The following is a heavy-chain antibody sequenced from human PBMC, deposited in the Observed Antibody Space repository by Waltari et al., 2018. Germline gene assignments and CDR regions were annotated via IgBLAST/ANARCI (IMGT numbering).Heavy chain of an antibody. J-gene: IGHJ4*02. D-gene: IGHD1-26*01. CDR3: ARRGWYSGSYLFDY. CDR2: IYQSGST. V-gene: IGHV4-38-2*01. Sequence: QVQLQESGPGLVKPSETLSLTCAVSGYSISSGYYWGWLRQPPGKGLEWIGSIYQSGSTYYNPSLKSRVTISVDTSKNQFSLKLSSVTAADTAVYYCARRGWYSGSYLFDYWGQGTLVTVSS. CDR1: GYSISSGYY.